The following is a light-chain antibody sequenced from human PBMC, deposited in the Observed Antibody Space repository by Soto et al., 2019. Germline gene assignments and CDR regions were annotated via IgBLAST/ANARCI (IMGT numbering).Light chain of an antibody. Sequence: QSALTQPPSASGSPGQSVTISCTGTSSDVGGYNYVSWYQHHPGKAPKLMIYEVSKRPSGVPDRFSGSKSGNTASLTVSGLQPEDEADYYCSSYAGSNNVIFGGGTQLTVL. CDR1: SSDVGGYNY. J-gene: IGLJ2*01. CDR3: SSYAGSNNVI. V-gene: IGLV2-8*01. CDR2: EVS.